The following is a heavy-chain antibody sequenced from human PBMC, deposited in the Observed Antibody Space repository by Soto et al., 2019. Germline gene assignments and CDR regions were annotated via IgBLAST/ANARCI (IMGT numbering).Heavy chain of an antibody. J-gene: IGHJ4*02. CDR1: GVSISSDY. CDR2: TSHTGTT. Sequence: SETLSLTCTVSGVSISSDYWTWIRQSPGKGLEWIAYTSHTGTTDYNPSLKSRVTISLDTSKNQFSLKLGSVTAADTAVYYCARLFNYDILTGIDYWGQGTLVTVSS. D-gene: IGHD3-9*01. CDR3: ARLFNYDILTGIDY. V-gene: IGHV4-59*08.